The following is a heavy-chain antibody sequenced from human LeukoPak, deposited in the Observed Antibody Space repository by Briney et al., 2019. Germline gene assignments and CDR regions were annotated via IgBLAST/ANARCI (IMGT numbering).Heavy chain of an antibody. CDR3: AKWRRYFDWFDY. Sequence: PGGSLRLSCAASGFTFSTYAMNWVRQAPGKRLEWVSSITGSGRDTYYAGSVKGRITISRDNSRNTLYLQMNSLRAEDTAVYYCAKWRRYFDWFDYWGQGTLVTVSS. J-gene: IGHJ4*02. CDR1: GFTFSTYA. CDR2: ITGSGRDT. V-gene: IGHV3-23*01. D-gene: IGHD3-9*01.